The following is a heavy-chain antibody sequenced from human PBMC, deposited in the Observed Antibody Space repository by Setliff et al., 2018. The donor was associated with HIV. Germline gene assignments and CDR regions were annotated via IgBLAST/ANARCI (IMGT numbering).Heavy chain of an antibody. V-gene: IGHV3-7*04. J-gene: IGHJ6*02. Sequence: PGGSLRLSCAASGFTFRSYWMSWVRQAPGKRPEWVANIKDDGRDKFYLDSVKGRFTVSRDNAKNSMDLQMNSLRAEDTAIYYCARKLRPGHGVDVWGQGTTVTVSS. CDR1: GFTFRSYW. CDR3: ARKLRPGHGVDV. CDR2: IKDDGRDK. D-gene: IGHD3-10*01.